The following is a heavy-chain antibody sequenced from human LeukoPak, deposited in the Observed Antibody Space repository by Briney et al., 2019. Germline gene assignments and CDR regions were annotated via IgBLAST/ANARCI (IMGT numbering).Heavy chain of an antibody. J-gene: IGHJ4*02. CDR1: GFTFSSYA. V-gene: IGHV3-7*01. CDR3: ARANDGSFFDY. CDR2: IKQDGSEK. Sequence: QTGGSLRLSCAASGFTFSSYAMSWVRQAPGKGLEWVANIKQDGSEKYYVDSVKGRFTISRDNAKNSLYLQMNSLRAEDTAVYYCARANDGSFFDYWGQGTLVTVSS. D-gene: IGHD2-8*01.